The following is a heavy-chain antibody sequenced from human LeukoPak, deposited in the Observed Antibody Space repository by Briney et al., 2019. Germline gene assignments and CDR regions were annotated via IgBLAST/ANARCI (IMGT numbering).Heavy chain of an antibody. CDR2: IYYSGST. CDR3: ARGYCSSTSCAAESNWFDP. Sequence: PSETLSLTCTVSGGSISSYYWSWIRQPPGKGLEWIGYIYYSGSTNYNPSLKSRVTISVDTSKNQFSLKLSSVTAADTAVYYCARGYCSSTSCAAESNWFDPWGQGTLVTVSS. V-gene: IGHV4-59*01. J-gene: IGHJ5*02. D-gene: IGHD2-2*01. CDR1: GGSISSYY.